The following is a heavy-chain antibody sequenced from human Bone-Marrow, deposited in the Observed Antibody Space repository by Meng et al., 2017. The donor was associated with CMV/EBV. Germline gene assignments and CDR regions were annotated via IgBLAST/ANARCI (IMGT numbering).Heavy chain of an antibody. D-gene: IGHD3-10*01. Sequence: SETLSLTCAVYGGSFSGYYWSWIRQPPGKGLEWIGEINHSRSTNYNPSLKSRVTISVDTSKNQFSLKLSSVTAADTAVYYCARGGSCNPYYYYGMDVWGQGTTVTVSS. CDR3: ARGGSCNPYYYYGMDV. CDR1: GGSFSGYY. V-gene: IGHV4-34*01. CDR2: INHSRST. J-gene: IGHJ6*02.